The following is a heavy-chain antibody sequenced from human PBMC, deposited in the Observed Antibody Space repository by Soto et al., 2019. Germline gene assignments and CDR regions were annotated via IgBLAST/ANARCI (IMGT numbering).Heavy chain of an antibody. Sequence: ASVTVSCKASGYTFTIYYMHGVRQAPGQGLEWMGIINPSGGSTSYAQKFQGRVTMTRDTSTSTVYMELSSLRSEDTAVYYCARARDGDFDYWGQGTLVTVSS. CDR1: GYTFTIYY. D-gene: IGHD4-17*01. CDR2: INPSGGST. J-gene: IGHJ4*02. V-gene: IGHV1-46*03. CDR3: ARARDGDFDY.